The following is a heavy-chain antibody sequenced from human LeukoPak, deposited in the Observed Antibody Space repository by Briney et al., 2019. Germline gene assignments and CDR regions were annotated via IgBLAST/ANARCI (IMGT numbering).Heavy chain of an antibody. CDR2: INHSGST. Sequence: SETLSLTCAVYGGSFSGYYWSWIRHPPGKGLEWIGEINHSGSTNYNPSLKSRVTISVDTSKNQFSLKLSSVTAADTAVYYCARVTSRLGWFDPWGQGTLVTVPS. CDR3: ARVTSRLGWFDP. V-gene: IGHV4-34*01. CDR1: GGSFSGYY. J-gene: IGHJ5*02. D-gene: IGHD1-14*01.